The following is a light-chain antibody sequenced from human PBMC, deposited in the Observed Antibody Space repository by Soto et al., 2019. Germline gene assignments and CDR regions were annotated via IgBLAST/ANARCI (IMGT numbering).Light chain of an antibody. CDR3: GTWDNGLSAPYV. J-gene: IGLJ1*01. Sequence: QSALTQPPSASGSPGQSVTISCTGTSSDVGAYNYVSWYQQHPGKAPRLLIYEVSQRPSGVPDRFSGSKSANTASLTVSGLQPEDEADYYCGTWDNGLSAPYVFGTGTKLTVL. V-gene: IGLV2-8*01. CDR2: EVS. CDR1: SSDVGAYNY.